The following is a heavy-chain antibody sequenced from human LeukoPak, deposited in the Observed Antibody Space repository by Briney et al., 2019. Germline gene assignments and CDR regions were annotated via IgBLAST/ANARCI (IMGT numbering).Heavy chain of an antibody. D-gene: IGHD5-18*01. CDR2: ISSSGSTI. J-gene: IGHJ3*02. CDR3: ARGYVDTAMDAFDI. CDR1: GFTFSSYA. V-gene: IGHV3-48*04. Sequence: GSLRLSCAASGFTFSSYAMNWVRQAPGKGLEWVSYISSSGSTIYYADSVKGRFTISRDNAKNSLYLQMNSLRAEDTAVYYCARGYVDTAMDAFDIWGQGTMVTVSS.